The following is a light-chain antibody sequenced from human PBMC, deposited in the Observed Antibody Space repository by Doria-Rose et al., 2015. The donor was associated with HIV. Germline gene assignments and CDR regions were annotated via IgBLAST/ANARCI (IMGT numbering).Light chain of an antibody. V-gene: IGKV1-39*01. Sequence: DIQMTQSPPSLSASVGDRVTITCRASQSTGSFLNWYQQKPGRAPKLLIHAAPSLQNGVPSRFSGSGSGTDFTLTISSLQPEDFATYFCQQSYSTPLTFGGGTKVEIK. CDR1: QSTGSF. CDR3: QQSYSTPLT. CDR2: AAP. J-gene: IGKJ4*01.